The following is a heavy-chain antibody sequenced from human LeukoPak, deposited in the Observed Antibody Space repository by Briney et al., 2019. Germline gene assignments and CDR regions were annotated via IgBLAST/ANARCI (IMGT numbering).Heavy chain of an antibody. CDR3: ARERLSWFGSIDGPDYDY. CDR1: GYTFTSYY. V-gene: IGHV1-46*01. D-gene: IGHD3-10*01. J-gene: IGHJ4*02. Sequence: GASVKVSCKASGYTFTSYYMHWVRQAPGQGLEWMGIINPSGGSTSYAQKFQGRVTITADKSTSTAYMELSSLRSEDTAVYYCARERLSWFGSIDGPDYDYWGQGTLVTVSS. CDR2: INPSGGST.